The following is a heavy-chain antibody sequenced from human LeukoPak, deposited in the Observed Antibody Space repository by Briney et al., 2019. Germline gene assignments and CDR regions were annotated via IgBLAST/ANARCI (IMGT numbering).Heavy chain of an antibody. V-gene: IGHV3-23*01. CDR3: AKGASASRHFDY. J-gene: IGHJ4*02. CDR2: ISASGGST. Sequence: GGSLRPSCAASGFTFSNCAMNWVRQAPGKGLEWVSDISASGGSTNYADAVKGRFTISRDNSKNTLYLQMNSLRAEDAAVYYCAKGASASRHFDYWGQGTLVTVSS. D-gene: IGHD1-26*01. CDR1: GFTFSNCA.